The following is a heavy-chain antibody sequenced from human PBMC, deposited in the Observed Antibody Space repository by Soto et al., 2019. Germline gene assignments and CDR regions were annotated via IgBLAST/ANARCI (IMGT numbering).Heavy chain of an antibody. CDR1: GFTFSNAW. J-gene: IGHJ6*02. Sequence: SLRLSCAASGFTFSNAWMNWVRQAPGKGLGWVGRIKSKTDGGTTDYAAPVKGRFTISRDDSKNTLYLQMNSLKTEDTAVYYFTTRSGSSGWYGPVHHYYYGMDVWGQGTTVTVSS. V-gene: IGHV3-15*07. D-gene: IGHD6-19*01. CDR3: TTRSGSSGWYGPVHHYYYGMDV. CDR2: IKSKTDGGTT.